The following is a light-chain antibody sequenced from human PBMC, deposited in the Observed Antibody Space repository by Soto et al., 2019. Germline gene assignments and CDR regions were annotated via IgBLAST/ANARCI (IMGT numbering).Light chain of an antibody. V-gene: IGLV1-51*01. CDR2: DNN. Sequence: QLVLTQPPSVSAAPGQKVTISCSGSSSNIGNNYVSWYQQLPGTAPKLLIYDNNKRPSGIPDRFSGSKSGTSATLGITGLQTGDEADYYCGTWDSSLSAGVLFGGGTKLTVL. CDR3: GTWDSSLSAGVL. CDR1: SSNIGNNY. J-gene: IGLJ2*01.